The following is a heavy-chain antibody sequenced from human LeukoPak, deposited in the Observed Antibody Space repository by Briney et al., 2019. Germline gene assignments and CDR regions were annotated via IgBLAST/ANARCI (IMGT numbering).Heavy chain of an antibody. Sequence: GESLKISCKGSGYSFTSYWIGWVRQMPGKGLEWMGIIYPGDSDTRYSPSFQGQVTISADKSISTAYLQWSSLKASDTAMYYCARGGELRYFDWLLLFDYWGQGTLVTVSS. D-gene: IGHD3-9*01. J-gene: IGHJ4*02. CDR1: GYSFTSYW. CDR3: ARGGELRYFDWLLLFDY. CDR2: IYPGDSDT. V-gene: IGHV5-51*01.